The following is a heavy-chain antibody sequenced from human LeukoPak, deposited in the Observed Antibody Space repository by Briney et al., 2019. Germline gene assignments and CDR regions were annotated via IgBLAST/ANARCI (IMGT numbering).Heavy chain of an antibody. CDR2: VYYSGST. Sequence: SETLALTCTVSGGSISSYYWSWIRQPPGKGLEWIGVVYYSGSTNYNPSLKSRVTLSVDTSKNQFSLKLNSVTAADTAVYYCARHYCTGDNCYYFDYWGQGTLVTVSS. V-gene: IGHV4-59*01. D-gene: IGHD2-15*01. J-gene: IGHJ4*02. CDR3: ARHYCTGDNCYYFDY. CDR1: GGSISSYY.